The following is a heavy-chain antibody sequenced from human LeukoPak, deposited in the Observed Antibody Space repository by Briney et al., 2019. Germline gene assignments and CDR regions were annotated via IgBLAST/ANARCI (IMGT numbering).Heavy chain of an antibody. CDR1: GGSFSGYY. Sequence: SETLSLTCAVYGGSFSGYYWSWIRQPPGKGLEWIGEINHSGSTNYNPSLKSRVTISVDTSKNQFSLKLSSVTAADTAVYYCARVRGYGATSYIYYFDYWGQGTLVTVSS. CDR2: INHSGST. D-gene: IGHD4-23*01. J-gene: IGHJ4*02. V-gene: IGHV4-34*01. CDR3: ARVRGYGATSYIYYFDY.